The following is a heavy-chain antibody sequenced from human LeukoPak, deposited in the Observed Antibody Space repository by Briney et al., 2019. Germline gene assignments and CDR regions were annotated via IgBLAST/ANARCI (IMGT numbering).Heavy chain of an antibody. J-gene: IGHJ4*02. CDR2: IIPILGTA. Sequence: GASVKVSCKASGGTFSSYAISWVRQAPGQGLEWMGGIIPILGTANYAQKFQGRVTITADESTSTAYMELSSLRSEDTAVYYCGGSRLDYFDCWGQGTLVTVSS. D-gene: IGHD1-26*01. CDR1: GGTFSSYA. CDR3: GGSRLDYFDC. V-gene: IGHV1-69*13.